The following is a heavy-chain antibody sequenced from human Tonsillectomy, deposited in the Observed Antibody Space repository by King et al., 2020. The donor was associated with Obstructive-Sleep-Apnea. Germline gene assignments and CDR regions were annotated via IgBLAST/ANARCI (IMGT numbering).Heavy chain of an antibody. D-gene: IGHD3-16*01. V-gene: IGHV3-23*04. Sequence: VQLVESGGGLVQPGGSLRLSCAASGFTFSSYAMSWVRQAPGKGLEWVAAISGSGGNTYYSDSVKGRFTISRDNSKTTLYLQMNSLRAEDTAVYYCAKYMSREFDYWGQGTLVTVSS. J-gene: IGHJ4*02. CDR1: GFTFSSYA. CDR3: AKYMSREFDY. CDR2: ISGSGGNT.